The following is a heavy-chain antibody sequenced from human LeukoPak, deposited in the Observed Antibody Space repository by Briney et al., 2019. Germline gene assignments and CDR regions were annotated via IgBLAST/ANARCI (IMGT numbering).Heavy chain of an antibody. CDR2: ISGSGGST. J-gene: IGHJ4*02. Sequence: GGSLRLSCEASGFPFSGYAMHWVRQAPGKGLEWVSGISGSGGSTYYADSAKGRFTISRDNSKKTLYLQMNSLRPEDTAVYYCAKDFSVYYYDSRVLDYWGQGTLVTVSS. CDR1: GFPFSGYA. CDR3: AKDFSVYYYDSRVLDY. D-gene: IGHD3-22*01. V-gene: IGHV3-23*01.